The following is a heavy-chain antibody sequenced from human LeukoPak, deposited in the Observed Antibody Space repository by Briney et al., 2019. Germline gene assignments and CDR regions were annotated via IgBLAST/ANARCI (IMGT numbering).Heavy chain of an antibody. CDR3: ARRNRTYDSGAFDI. J-gene: IGHJ3*02. CDR2: IYPGDSDT. V-gene: IGHV5-51*01. D-gene: IGHD3-22*01. CDR1: GYRFTNYW. Sequence: GESLKISCKGSGYRFTNYWIVWVRQMPGKGLEWMGIIYPGDSDTRYSPSFQGQVTISADKSISTAYLQWSSLKASDTAMYYCARRNRTYDSGAFDIWGQGTMVTVSS.